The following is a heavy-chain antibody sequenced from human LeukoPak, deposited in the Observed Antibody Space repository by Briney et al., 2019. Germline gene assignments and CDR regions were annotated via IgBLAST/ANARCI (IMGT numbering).Heavy chain of an antibody. D-gene: IGHD6-13*01. Sequence: GASVKVSCTASGDILTNYHIHWVRQAPGQGLEWMGIIKHSGGSTTYAQKFQGRLIMTRDTSTGTVNMELSSLTSEDTAVYYCARDFSWSVDYWGQGALVTVSS. J-gene: IGHJ4*02. CDR1: GDILTNYH. V-gene: IGHV1-46*01. CDR2: IKHSGGST. CDR3: ARDFSWSVDY.